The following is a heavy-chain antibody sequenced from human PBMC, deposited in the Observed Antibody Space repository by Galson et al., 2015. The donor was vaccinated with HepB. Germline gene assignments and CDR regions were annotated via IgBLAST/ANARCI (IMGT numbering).Heavy chain of an antibody. D-gene: IGHD6-13*01. CDR1: GFNFNNAW. CDR3: TTDILGIPGRRRDYLDH. J-gene: IGHJ4*02. V-gene: IGHV3-15*04. CDR2: IESKIDGGTT. Sequence: SLRLSCAASGFNFNNAWMSWVRQAPGKGLEWVGRIESKIDGGTTYYAAPVKDTFTISRDDSKNTLYLQMITLGTEDTAVYYCTTDILGIPGRRRDYLDHWGQGTLATVSS.